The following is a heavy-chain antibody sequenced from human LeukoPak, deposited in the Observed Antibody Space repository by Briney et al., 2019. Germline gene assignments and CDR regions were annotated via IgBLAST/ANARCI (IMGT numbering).Heavy chain of an antibody. Sequence: PSETLSLTCSVSGGSLSRGSYFWSWVPQPPGEGLGWVGRFYSSGSTNYNPSLKSRVTISVDTSKNQFSLKLNSVTAADTAVYYCARGRDGYNFLNRGEYYYFDYWGQGTLVTASS. CDR2: FYSSGST. CDR3: ARGRDGYNFLNRGEYYYFDY. CDR1: GGSLSRGSYF. V-gene: IGHV4-61*02. J-gene: IGHJ4*02. D-gene: IGHD5-24*01.